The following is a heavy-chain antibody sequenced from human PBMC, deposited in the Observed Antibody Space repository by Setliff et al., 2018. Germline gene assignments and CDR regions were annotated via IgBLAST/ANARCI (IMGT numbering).Heavy chain of an antibody. V-gene: IGHV3-7*01. D-gene: IGHD3-3*01. CDR1: GFTFRSYW. Sequence: GSLRLSCAASGFTFRSYWMSWVRQAPGKGLEWVANIKQDGSEKYYVDSVKGRYTISRDNAKNSLYLQMNSLRAEDTAVYYCAREGRVLQFLEWLGNYYYYGMDVWGQGTTVTVSS. CDR3: AREGRVLQFLEWLGNYYYYGMDV. CDR2: IKQDGSEK. J-gene: IGHJ6*02.